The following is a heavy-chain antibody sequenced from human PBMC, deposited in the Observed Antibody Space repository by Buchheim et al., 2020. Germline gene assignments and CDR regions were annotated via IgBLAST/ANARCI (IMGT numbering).Heavy chain of an antibody. J-gene: IGHJ4*02. CDR3: AKDGRDSSGYYQYFDY. CDR1: GFTFSSYA. CDR2: IIGSGSGGST. V-gene: IGHV3-23*04. Sequence: EVQLVETGGGLVQPGGSLRLSCAASGFTFSSYAMSWVRQAPGKGLEWVSAIIGSGSGGSTYYTDSVKGRFTTSRDNSKNTLYLQMNSLRAEDTAVYYCAKDGRDSSGYYQYFDYWGQGTL. D-gene: IGHD3-22*01.